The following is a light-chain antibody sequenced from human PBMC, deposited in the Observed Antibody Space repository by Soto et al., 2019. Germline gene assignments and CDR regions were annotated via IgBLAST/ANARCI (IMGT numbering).Light chain of an antibody. CDR1: SSDVGGYNY. J-gene: IGLJ3*02. CDR2: EVS. CDR3: SSYTTSNTLV. V-gene: IGLV2-14*01. Sequence: QSVPTQPASVSGSPGQSITISCTGTSSDVGGYNYVSWYQQFPGKAPKLMIYEVSNRPSGVSDRFSGSKSGNTASLTISGLQAEDEANYYCSSYTTSNTLVFGGGTKLTVL.